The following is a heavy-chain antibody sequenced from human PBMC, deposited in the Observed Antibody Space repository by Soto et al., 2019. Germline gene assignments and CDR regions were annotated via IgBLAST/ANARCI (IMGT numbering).Heavy chain of an antibody. J-gene: IGHJ6*02. CDR1: GFTFSSYA. CDR2: ISGSGGST. CDR3: AANRGYDYYYGMEV. V-gene: IGHV3-23*01. D-gene: IGHD3-22*01. Sequence: EVQLLESGGGLVQPGGSLRLSCAASGFTFSSYAMSWVRQAAGKGLEWVSAISGSGGSTYYADSVKGRFTISRDNSKNTLSLQMNSLRAEDTAVYYCAANRGYDYYYGMEVWGQGTTVTVSS.